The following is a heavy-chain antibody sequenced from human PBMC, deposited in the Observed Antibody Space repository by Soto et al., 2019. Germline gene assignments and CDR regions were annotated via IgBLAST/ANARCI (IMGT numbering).Heavy chain of an antibody. D-gene: IGHD3-9*01. CDR1: GFTFSSYA. J-gene: IGHJ4*02. V-gene: IGHV3-30-3*01. CDR2: ISYDGSNK. CDR3: ARDSYYDILTGYPTDY. Sequence: GGSLRLSCAASGFTFSSYAMHWVRQAPGKGLEWVAVISYDGSNKYYADSVKGRFTISRDNSKNTLYLQMNSLRAEDTAVYYCARDSYYDILTGYPTDYWGQGTLVTVSS.